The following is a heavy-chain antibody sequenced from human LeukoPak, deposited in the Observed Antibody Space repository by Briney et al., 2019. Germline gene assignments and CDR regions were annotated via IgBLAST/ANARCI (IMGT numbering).Heavy chain of an antibody. CDR2: ISVNSGKT. Sequence: ASVKVSCKASGYTFTTYGISWVRQAPGQGLEWMGWISVNSGKTNYAQKLQGRVTMTTDTSTSTAYMGLRSLRSDDTAVYYCARDNLWSDYPPLGYWGQGTLVTVSS. D-gene: IGHD3-3*01. J-gene: IGHJ4*02. CDR1: GYTFTTYG. V-gene: IGHV1-18*01. CDR3: ARDNLWSDYPPLGY.